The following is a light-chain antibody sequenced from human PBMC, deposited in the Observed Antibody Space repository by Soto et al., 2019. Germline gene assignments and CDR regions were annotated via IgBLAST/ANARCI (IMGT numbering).Light chain of an antibody. CDR3: QPFHCYAWT. J-gene: IGKJ1*01. V-gene: IGKV1-5*01. CDR2: DAS. Sequence: DIQMTQSPSTLSASVGDRVTITCRPSQSISSWLAWYQQKPGKAPKLLIYDASSLESGVPSRFSGSGSGTEFTPPIRRLQADEFATFYCQPFHCYAWTFRQGTKVEIQ. CDR1: QSISSW.